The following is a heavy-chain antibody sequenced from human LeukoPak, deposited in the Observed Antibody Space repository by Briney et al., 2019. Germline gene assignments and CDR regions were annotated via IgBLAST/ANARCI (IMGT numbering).Heavy chain of an antibody. D-gene: IGHD1-26*01. V-gene: IGHV1-58*02. J-gene: IGHJ3*02. Sequence: TSVRVSCKASGFTFTNSAMQWVRQARGQPLEWIGWIVVGSSNTNHAQKFQERVTITRDMSTSTAYMELSSLRSEDTAVYYCAAVNSGSNFDGFDIWGQGTMVTVSS. CDR2: IVVGSSNT. CDR1: GFTFTNSA. CDR3: AAVNSGSNFDGFDI.